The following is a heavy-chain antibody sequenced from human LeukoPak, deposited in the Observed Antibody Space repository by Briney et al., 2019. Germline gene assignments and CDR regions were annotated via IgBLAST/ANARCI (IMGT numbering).Heavy chain of an antibody. CDR3: ARGLAAAGILWSAFDI. CDR2: ISYDGSNK. J-gene: IGHJ3*02. Sequence: GGSLRLSCAASGFTFSSYAMHWVRQAPGKGLEWVAVISYDGSNKYYADSVKGRFTISRDNSKNTLYLQMNSLRAEDTAVYYCARGLAAAGILWSAFDIWGQGTMVTVSS. D-gene: IGHD6-13*01. CDR1: GFTFSSYA. V-gene: IGHV3-30*04.